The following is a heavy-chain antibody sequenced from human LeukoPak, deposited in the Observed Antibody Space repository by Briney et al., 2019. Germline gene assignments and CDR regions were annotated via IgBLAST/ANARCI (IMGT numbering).Heavy chain of an antibody. CDR1: GYTFTSYD. V-gene: IGHV1-8*01. J-gene: IGHJ6*03. Sequence: ASVTVSCKASGYTFTSYDINWVRQATGQGLEWMGWMNPNSGNTGYAQKFQGRVTMTRNTSISTAYMELSSLRSEDTAVYYCARAVRVVPAANMPLYYMDVWGKGTTVTVSS. CDR2: MNPNSGNT. D-gene: IGHD2-2*01. CDR3: ARAVRVVPAANMPLYYMDV.